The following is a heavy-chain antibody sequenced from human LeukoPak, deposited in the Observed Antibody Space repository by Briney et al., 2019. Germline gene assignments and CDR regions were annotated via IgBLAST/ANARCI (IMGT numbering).Heavy chain of an antibody. J-gene: IGHJ3*02. CDR2: ISSSGSTI. D-gene: IGHD3-9*01. V-gene: IGHV3-11*04. CDR3: AKDRYYDILTGYHDAFDI. CDR1: GFTFSDYY. Sequence: GGSLRLSCAASGFTFSDYYMSWIRQAPGKGLEWVSYISSSGSTIYYADSVKGRFTISRDNARHSLFLQMNSLRAEDTAVYYCAKDRYYDILTGYHDAFDIWGQGTMVTVSS.